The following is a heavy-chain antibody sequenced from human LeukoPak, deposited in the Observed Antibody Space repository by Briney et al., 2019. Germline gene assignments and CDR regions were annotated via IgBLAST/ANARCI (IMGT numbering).Heavy chain of an antibody. D-gene: IGHD3-10*01. Sequence: GGSLRLSCTASGFTFGDYAMTWVRQAPGKGLEWVAVISYDGSNKYYADSVKGRFTISRDNSKNTLYLQMNSLRAEDTAVYYCARYATMVRAFDYWGQGTLVTVSS. V-gene: IGHV3-30*04. CDR3: ARYATMVRAFDY. J-gene: IGHJ4*02. CDR1: GFTFGDYA. CDR2: ISYDGSNK.